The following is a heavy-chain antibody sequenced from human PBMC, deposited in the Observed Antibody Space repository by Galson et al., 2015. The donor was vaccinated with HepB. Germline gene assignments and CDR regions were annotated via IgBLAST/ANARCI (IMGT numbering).Heavy chain of an antibody. V-gene: IGHV1-18*04. CDR2: ISAYNGNT. D-gene: IGHD5-18*01. J-gene: IGHJ3*02. CDR1: GYTFTSYG. CDR3: ARVFQLWFSPSPDAFDI. Sequence: SVKVSCKASGYTFTSYGISWVRQAPGQGLEWMGWISAYNGNTNYAQKLQGRVTMTTDTSTSTAYMELRSLRSDDTAVYYCARVFQLWFSPSPDAFDIWGQGTMVTVSS.